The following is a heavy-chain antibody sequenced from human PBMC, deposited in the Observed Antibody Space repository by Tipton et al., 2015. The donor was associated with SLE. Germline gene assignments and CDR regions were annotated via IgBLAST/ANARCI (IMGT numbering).Heavy chain of an antibody. CDR3: ARVPETMTYAFDI. V-gene: IGHV4-59*11. CDR1: GGSISSHY. J-gene: IGHJ3*02. D-gene: IGHD1-14*01. Sequence: TLSLTCTVSGGSISSHYWSWIRQPPGKGLEWIGYIYYSGSTNYNPSLKSRVTISVDKSKNQFSLKMSSVTAADTAVYYCARVPETMTYAFDIWGQGTMVTVSS. CDR2: IYYSGST.